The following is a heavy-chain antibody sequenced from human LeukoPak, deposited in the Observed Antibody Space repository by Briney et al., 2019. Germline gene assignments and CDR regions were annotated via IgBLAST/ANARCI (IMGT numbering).Heavy chain of an antibody. CDR1: GFTFSSCW. D-gene: IGHD2-15*01. J-gene: IGHJ4*02. CDR3: TRDYCAGGSCFSGPGY. CDR2: IKTDGTTT. V-gene: IGHV3-74*01. Sequence: GGSLRLSCAASGFTFSSCWMHWVRRVPGKGLVWVSRIKTDGTTTNYADSVQGRFTVSRDNAKSTLYLQMNSLRAEDTAVYFCTRDYCAGGSCFSGPGYWGQGTLVTVSS.